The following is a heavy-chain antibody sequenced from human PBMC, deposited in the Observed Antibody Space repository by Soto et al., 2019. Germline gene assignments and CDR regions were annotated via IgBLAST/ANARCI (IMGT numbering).Heavy chain of an antibody. CDR1: VGTFSSYA. CDR3: ARETSGGQSNWFDP. CDR2: IIPIFGTA. J-gene: IGHJ5*02. Sequence: QVQLVQSGAEVKKPGSSVKVSCKASVGTFSSYAISWVRQAPGQGLEWMGGIIPIFGTANYAQKFQGRVTITADESTSTAYMELRSLRSDDTAVYYCARETSGGQSNWFDPWGQGTLVTVSS. D-gene: IGHD1-26*01. V-gene: IGHV1-69*01.